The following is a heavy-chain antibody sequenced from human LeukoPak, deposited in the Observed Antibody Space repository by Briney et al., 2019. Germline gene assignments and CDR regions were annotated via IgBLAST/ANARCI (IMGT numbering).Heavy chain of an antibody. V-gene: IGHV1-69*06. D-gene: IGHD1-26*01. CDR2: IIPIFGTA. J-gene: IGHJ5*02. Sequence: GASVKVSCKASGGTFSSYAISWVRQAPGQGLEWMGGIIPIFGTANYAQKFQGRVTITADKSTSTAYMELSSLRSEDTAVYYCARDQEGGSSHPNWFDPWGQGTLVTVSS. CDR3: ARDQEGGSSHPNWFDP. CDR1: GGTFSSYA.